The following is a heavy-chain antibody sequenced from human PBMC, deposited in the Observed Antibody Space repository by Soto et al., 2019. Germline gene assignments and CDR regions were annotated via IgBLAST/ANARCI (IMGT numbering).Heavy chain of an antibody. Sequence: EVQLVESGGGLVQPGGSLRLSCAASGFTFSSYWMHWVRQAPGKGLVWVSRINSDGSSTSYADSVKGRFTISRDNAKNTLYLQMNGLRAEDTAVYYCAREGNYDFWSDTNGAFDYWGQGTLVTVSS. J-gene: IGHJ4*02. D-gene: IGHD3-3*01. CDR1: GFTFSSYW. CDR3: AREGNYDFWSDTNGAFDY. CDR2: INSDGSST. V-gene: IGHV3-74*01.